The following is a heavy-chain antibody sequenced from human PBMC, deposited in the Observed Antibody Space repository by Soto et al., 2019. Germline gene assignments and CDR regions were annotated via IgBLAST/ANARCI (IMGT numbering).Heavy chain of an antibody. CDR3: ARDPIGDGDYGDY. D-gene: IGHD4-17*01. V-gene: IGHV1-2*04. Sequence: ASVKVSCKASGYTFTGYYMHWVRQAPGQGLEWMGWINPNSGGTNYAQKFQGWVTMTRDTSISTAYMELSRLRSDDTAVYYCARDPIGDGDYGDYWGQGTLVTVSS. CDR1: GYTFTGYY. J-gene: IGHJ4*02. CDR2: INPNSGGT.